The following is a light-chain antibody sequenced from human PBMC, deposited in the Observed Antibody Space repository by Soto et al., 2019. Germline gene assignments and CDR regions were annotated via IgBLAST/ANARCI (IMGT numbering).Light chain of an antibody. V-gene: IGLV2-23*01. Sequence: QSALTQPASVSGSPGQSITISCTGTSSEVGTYNLVSWYQHHPGKAPKLIIYEGTKRPSGVSNRFSGSTSGNTASLTISGLQADDQTDYYGCSYAGYNTYVFGTGTKVTVL. CDR3: CSYAGYNTYV. J-gene: IGLJ1*01. CDR1: SSEVGTYNL. CDR2: EGT.